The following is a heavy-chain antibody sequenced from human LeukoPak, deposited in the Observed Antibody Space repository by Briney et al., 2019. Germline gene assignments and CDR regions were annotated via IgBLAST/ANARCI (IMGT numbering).Heavy chain of an antibody. D-gene: IGHD3-10*01. J-gene: IGHJ6*03. Sequence: SETLSLTCTVSGASISSDTYFWSWIRQPAGKGLEWIGRIYTSGSTNYNPSLKSRVTISVDTSKNQFSLKLSSVTAADTAVYYCASQRITMVRGAYYYYYMDVWGKGTTVTISS. CDR1: GASISSDTYF. V-gene: IGHV4-61*02. CDR2: IYTSGST. CDR3: ASQRITMVRGAYYYYYMDV.